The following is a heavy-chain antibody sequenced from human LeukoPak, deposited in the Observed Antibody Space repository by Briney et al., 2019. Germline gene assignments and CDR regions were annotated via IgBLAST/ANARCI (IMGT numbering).Heavy chain of an antibody. CDR2: IKQDESEK. Sequence: GSLRLSFSASGFTFSNYWMSWVRQAPGKGLEWVANIKQDESEKYYVDSVKGRFTISRDNAKSSLYLQMNSLRAEDTAVYYCARALDSSSSRYQAFEEWGQGTLVTVAS. V-gene: IGHV3-7*01. D-gene: IGHD2-2*01. J-gene: IGHJ4*02. CDR3: ARALDSSSSRYQAFEE. CDR1: GFTFSNYW.